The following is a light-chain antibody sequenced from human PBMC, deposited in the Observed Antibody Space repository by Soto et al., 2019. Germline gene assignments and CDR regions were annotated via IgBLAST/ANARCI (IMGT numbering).Light chain of an antibody. CDR2: DVS. J-gene: IGLJ1*01. Sequence: QSALTQPRSVSGSPGQSVTISCTGTSSDVGGYNYVSWYQQHPGKAPKLMIYDVSKRPSGVPDRFSGSKSGNTASLTISGLQAEDEADYYCCSYAVSRYVFGTGTNLTVL. V-gene: IGLV2-11*01. CDR1: SSDVGGYNY. CDR3: CSYAVSRYV.